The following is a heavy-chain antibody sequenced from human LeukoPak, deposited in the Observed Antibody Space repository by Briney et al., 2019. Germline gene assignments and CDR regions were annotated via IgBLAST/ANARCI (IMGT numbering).Heavy chain of an antibody. Sequence: PSETLSLTCTVSGYSISSGYYWGWIRPPPGKGLEWIGSIYHSGSTYYNPSLKSRVTISVDTSKNQFSLKLSSVTAADTAVYYCARVLPPWSGYYTDYWGQGTLVTVSS. CDR1: GYSISSGYY. V-gene: IGHV4-38-2*02. CDR3: ARVLPPWSGYYTDY. J-gene: IGHJ4*02. D-gene: IGHD3-3*01. CDR2: IYHSGST.